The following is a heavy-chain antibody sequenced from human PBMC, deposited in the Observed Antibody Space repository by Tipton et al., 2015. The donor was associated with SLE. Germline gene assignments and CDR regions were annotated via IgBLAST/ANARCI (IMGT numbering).Heavy chain of an antibody. Sequence: TLSLTCTVSGDLISSGQYFWSWIRRPPGKDLEWIGSVSDSGSSYYSSSLKSRVTISVQTTKIRFSLSLRFVTVADTAIYYCARHKNYNPLDVRGEVTLVTVS. V-gene: IGHV4-39*01. D-gene: IGHD1-7*01. J-gene: IGHJ3*01. CDR3: ARHKNYNPLDV. CDR1: GDLISSGQYF. CDR2: VSDSGSS.